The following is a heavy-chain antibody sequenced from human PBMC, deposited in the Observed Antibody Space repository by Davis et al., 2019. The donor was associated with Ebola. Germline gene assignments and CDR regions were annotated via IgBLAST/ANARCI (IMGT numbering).Heavy chain of an antibody. CDR3: ARRTAGRLLYYFDY. J-gene: IGHJ4*02. Sequence: AASVKVSCKASGYTFTSYGISWVRQAPGQGLEWMGWNSAYNGNTNYAQKLQGRVTMTTDTSTSTAYMELRSLRSDDTAVYYCARRTAGRLLYYFDYWGQGTLVTVSS. CDR2: NSAYNGNT. CDR1: GYTFTSYG. D-gene: IGHD6-6*01. V-gene: IGHV1-18*01.